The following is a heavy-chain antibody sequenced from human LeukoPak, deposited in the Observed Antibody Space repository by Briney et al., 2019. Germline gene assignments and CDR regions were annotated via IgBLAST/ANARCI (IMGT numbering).Heavy chain of an antibody. Sequence: GGSLRLSCAASGFTFSSYAMHWVRQAPGKGLEWVAVISYDGSNKYYADSVKGRFTISRDNSKNTLYLQMNSLRAEDTAVYYCARDSHSEPNFDYWGQGTLVTVSS. CDR1: GFTFSSYA. V-gene: IGHV3-30*04. D-gene: IGHD1-14*01. J-gene: IGHJ4*02. CDR2: ISYDGSNK. CDR3: ARDSHSEPNFDY.